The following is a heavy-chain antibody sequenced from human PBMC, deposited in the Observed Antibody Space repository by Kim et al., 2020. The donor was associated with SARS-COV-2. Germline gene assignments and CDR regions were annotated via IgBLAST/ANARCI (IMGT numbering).Heavy chain of an antibody. V-gene: IGHV4-31*03. J-gene: IGHJ1*01. CDR1: GGSISSGGYY. D-gene: IGHD2-2*01. Sequence: SETLSLTCTVSGGSISSGGYYWSWIRQHPGKGLEWIGYIYYSGSTYYNPSLKSRVTISVDTSKNQFSLKLSSVTAADTAVYYCARWTRYCSSTSCYQFIQHWGQGTLVTVSS. CDR2: IYYSGST. CDR3: ARWTRYCSSTSCYQFIQH.